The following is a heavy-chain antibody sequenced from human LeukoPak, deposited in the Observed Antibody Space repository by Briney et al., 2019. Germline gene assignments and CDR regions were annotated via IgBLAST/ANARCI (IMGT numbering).Heavy chain of an antibody. D-gene: IGHD2-21*01. CDR1: GFTFSNVW. Sequence: GGSLRLSCAASGFTFSNVWMSWVRQVPGKGLEWVGRIRRKTDGETTDHAAPVKGRFTVSRDDSKNTLYLQMNSLKTEDTAVYYCVTDLVIKGYFDYWGQGALVTVSS. CDR2: IRRKTDGETT. CDR3: VTDLVIKGYFDY. V-gene: IGHV3-15*01. J-gene: IGHJ4*02.